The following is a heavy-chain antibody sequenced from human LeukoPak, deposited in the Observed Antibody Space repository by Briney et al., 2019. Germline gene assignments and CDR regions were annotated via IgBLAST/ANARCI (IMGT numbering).Heavy chain of an antibody. CDR3: ATSGGTLGPTNYFAT. CDR1: GESFSGYY. V-gene: IGHV4-34*01. J-gene: IGHJ4*02. CDR2: INHSGST. D-gene: IGHD3-16*01. Sequence: SETLSLTCAVYGESFSGYYWSWIRQPPGKGLEWIGEINHSGSTNYNPSLKSRVTISVDTSKNQFSLKLSSVTAADTAVYYCATSGGTLGPTNYFATGAREPWSPSPQ.